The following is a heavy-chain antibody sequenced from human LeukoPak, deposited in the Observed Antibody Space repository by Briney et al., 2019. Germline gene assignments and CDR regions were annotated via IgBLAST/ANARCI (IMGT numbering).Heavy chain of an antibody. CDR1: GFTFNNYE. J-gene: IGHJ4*02. CDR3: ARDRSNYFDY. Sequence: WGSLRLSCVASGFTFNNYEMTWVRQAPGKGLEWISYISSSGSTIFYADSVKGRFTISRDNAKNSLYLQMNTLRADDTAIYYCARDRSNYFDYWGQGTLVTVSS. CDR2: ISSSGSTI. V-gene: IGHV3-48*03.